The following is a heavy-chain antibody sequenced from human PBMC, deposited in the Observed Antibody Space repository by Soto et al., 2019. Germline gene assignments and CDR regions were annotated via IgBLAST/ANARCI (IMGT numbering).Heavy chain of an antibody. CDR2: IVVGSGNT. J-gene: IGHJ4*02. CDR1: GFTFTSSA. CDR3: AAGPKWLRWSYFDY. D-gene: IGHD5-12*01. Sequence: SVKVSCKASGFTFTSSAMQWVRQARGQRLEWIGWIVVGSGNTNYAQKFQERVTITRDMSTSTAYMELSSLRSEDTAVYYCAAGPKWLRWSYFDYWGQGTLVTVSS. V-gene: IGHV1-58*02.